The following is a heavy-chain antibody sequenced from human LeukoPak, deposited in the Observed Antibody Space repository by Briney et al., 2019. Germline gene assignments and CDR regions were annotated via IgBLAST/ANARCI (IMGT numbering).Heavy chain of an antibody. D-gene: IGHD5-18*01. CDR2: ISAYNGNT. J-gene: IGHJ4*02. V-gene: IGHV1-18*04. CDR3: ARNAFGDTAMGDY. Sequence: GASVKVSCKASGYTFTSYGISWVRQAPGQGLEWMGWISAYNGNTNSAQKLQGRVTMPTDTSTSTAYLELRSLRSDDTAVYYCARNAFGDTAMGDYWGQGTLVTVSS. CDR1: GYTFTSYG.